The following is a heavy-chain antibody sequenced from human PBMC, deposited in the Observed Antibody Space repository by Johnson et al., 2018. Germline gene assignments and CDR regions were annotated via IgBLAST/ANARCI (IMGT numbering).Heavy chain of an antibody. J-gene: IGHJ1*01. CDR3: ANGPLIGGVIAEFHH. D-gene: IGHD3-10*01. V-gene: IGHV3-30*18. Sequence: QVQLVESGGGVVQPGTSLRLSCAASGFIFSNYDIHWVRQAPGKGLEWVSVISFDGKVSYYTESMKGRFTISRDNSKSTAYLQIDTLSADDTAMYYCANGPLIGGVIAEFHHWGQGTLVTVSS. CDR2: ISFDGKVS. CDR1: GFIFSNYD.